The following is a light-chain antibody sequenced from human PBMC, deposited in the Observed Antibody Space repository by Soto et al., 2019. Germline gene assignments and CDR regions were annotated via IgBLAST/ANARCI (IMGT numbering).Light chain of an antibody. CDR2: GNS. CDR1: SSNIGAGYD. J-gene: IGLJ2*01. V-gene: IGLV1-40*01. Sequence: QSALTQPPSVSGAPGQRVTISCTGSSSNIGAGYDVHWYQQLPGTAPKLLIYGNSNRPSGVPDRFSGSKSGTSASLAITGLQAEDEADYYCQSYDSSLSGSVFGGGTKVPS. CDR3: QSYDSSLSGSV.